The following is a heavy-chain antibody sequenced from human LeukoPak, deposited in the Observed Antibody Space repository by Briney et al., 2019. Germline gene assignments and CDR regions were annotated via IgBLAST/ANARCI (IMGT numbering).Heavy chain of an antibody. D-gene: IGHD2-2*01. CDR1: GGTFSSYA. V-gene: IGHV1-69*13. Sequence: SVKVSCKASGGTFSSYAISWVRQAPGQGLEWMGGIIPIFGTANYAQQYQGRVTITADESTSTAYMELSSLRSEDTAVYYCARGAKIHHIVVVPAATRYYYYYYMDVWGKGTTVTVSS. J-gene: IGHJ6*03. CDR3: ARGAKIHHIVVVPAATRYYYYYYMDV. CDR2: IIPIFGTA.